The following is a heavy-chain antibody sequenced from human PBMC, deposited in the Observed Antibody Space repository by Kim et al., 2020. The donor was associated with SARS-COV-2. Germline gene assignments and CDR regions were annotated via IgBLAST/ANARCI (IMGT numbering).Heavy chain of an antibody. J-gene: IGHJ2*01. CDR3: ARHRSYDQPYWYFDL. CDR1: GGSISSSSYY. V-gene: IGHV4-39*01. D-gene: IGHD2-2*01. Sequence: SETLSLTCTVSGGSISSSSYYWGWIRQPPGKGLEWIGSIYYSGSTYYNPSLKSRVTISVDTSKNQFSLKLSSVTAADTAVYYCARHRSYDQPYWYFDLWGRGTLVTVSS. CDR2: IYYSGST.